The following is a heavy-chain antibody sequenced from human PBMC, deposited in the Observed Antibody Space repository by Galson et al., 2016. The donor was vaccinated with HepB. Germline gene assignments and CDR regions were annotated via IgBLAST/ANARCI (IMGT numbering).Heavy chain of an antibody. J-gene: IGHJ4*02. CDR3: ARGSPPPDF. Sequence: SLRLSCAASGFTFSSYNMNWVRQAPGKGLEWVSSISRNSNYIHYADSVKGRFTVSRDNTDNSVYLHMNSLRNEDSGLYYCARGSPPPDFWGQGILVTVSP. V-gene: IGHV3-21*06. CDR1: GFTFSSYN. CDR2: ISRNSNYI.